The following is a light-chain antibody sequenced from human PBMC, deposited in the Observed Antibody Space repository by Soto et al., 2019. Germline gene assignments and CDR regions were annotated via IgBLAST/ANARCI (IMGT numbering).Light chain of an antibody. Sequence: QSALTQPPSASGSLGQSVTISCTGTSSYVGGYNYVSWHQQHPGKAPKLMIYEVTKRPSGVPDRFSGSKSGNTASLTVSGLQAEDEAEYYCSSFAGGGNPVLFGGGTKLTVL. CDR1: SSYVGGYNY. V-gene: IGLV2-8*01. J-gene: IGLJ2*01. CDR2: EVT. CDR3: SSFAGGGNPVL.